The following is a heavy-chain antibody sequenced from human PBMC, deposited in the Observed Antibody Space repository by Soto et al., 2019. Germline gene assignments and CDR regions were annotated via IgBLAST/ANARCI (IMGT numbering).Heavy chain of an antibody. V-gene: IGHV3-66*01. Sequence: EVQLVESGGGLVQPGGSLRLSCAASGFTVSSNYMSWVRQAPGKGLEWVSVIYSGGSTYYADSVKGRFIISRDNSKNTLYLQMNSLRAEDTAVYYCARDVTRNYDFWSGYYTEGGFDYWGQGTLVTVSS. CDR3: ARDVTRNYDFWSGYYTEGGFDY. J-gene: IGHJ4*02. CDR1: GFTVSSNY. CDR2: IYSGGST. D-gene: IGHD3-3*01.